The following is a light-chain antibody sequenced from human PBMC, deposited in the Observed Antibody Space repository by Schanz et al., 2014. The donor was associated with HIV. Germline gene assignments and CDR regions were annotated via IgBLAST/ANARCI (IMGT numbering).Light chain of an antibody. Sequence: QSVLTQPPSASGTPGQRVTISCSGSSSTFRSNAVNWYQQLPGTAPKLLIYNTYHRPSGVPDRFSGSSSGTSASLAISGLQSEDEADYYCAAWDDSLNGWVFGGGTKLTVL. V-gene: IGLV1-44*01. CDR1: SSTFRSNA. J-gene: IGLJ3*02. CDR3: AAWDDSLNGWV. CDR2: NTY.